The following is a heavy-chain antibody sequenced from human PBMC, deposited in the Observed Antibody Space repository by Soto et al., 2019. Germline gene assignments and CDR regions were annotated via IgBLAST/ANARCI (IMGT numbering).Heavy chain of an antibody. V-gene: IGHV4-31*03. J-gene: IGHJ4*02. D-gene: IGHD5-12*01. Sequence: SETLSLTCTVSGGSISSGGYYWSWIRQHPGKGLEWIGCIYYSGSTYYNPSLKSRVTISVDTSKNQFSLKLSSVTAADTAVYYCARADFGSGGYGAYYFDYWGQGTLVTVSS. CDR1: GGSISSGGYY. CDR3: ARADFGSGGYGAYYFDY. CDR2: IYYSGST.